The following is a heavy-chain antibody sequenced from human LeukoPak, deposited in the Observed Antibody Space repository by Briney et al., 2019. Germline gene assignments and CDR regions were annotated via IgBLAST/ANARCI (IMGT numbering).Heavy chain of an antibody. J-gene: IGHJ6*04. Sequence: GASVKVSCKASGGTFSSYAISRVRQAPGQGLEWMGGIIPIFGTANYAQKFQGRVTITADESTSTAYMELSSLRSEDTAVYYCASEYREDARNGDRYYGMDVWGKGTTVTVSS. CDR2: IIPIFGTA. CDR3: ASEYREDARNGDRYYGMDV. CDR1: GGTFSSYA. D-gene: IGHD7-27*01. V-gene: IGHV1-69*01.